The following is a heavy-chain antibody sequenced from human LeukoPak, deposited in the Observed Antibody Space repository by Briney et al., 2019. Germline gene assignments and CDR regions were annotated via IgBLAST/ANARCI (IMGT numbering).Heavy chain of an antibody. CDR2: VGISSGNT. D-gene: IGHD1-1*01. CDR3: ARDHNYAFDN. Sequence: GGSLRLSCAASGFTFSDYSMNWVRQAPGKGLEWNSYVGISSGNTKYADSVKGRFTISGDSARNSLYLQMSSLRVEDTAVYYCARDHNYAFDNWGQGTLVTVSS. J-gene: IGHJ4*02. CDR1: GFTFSDYS. V-gene: IGHV3-48*04.